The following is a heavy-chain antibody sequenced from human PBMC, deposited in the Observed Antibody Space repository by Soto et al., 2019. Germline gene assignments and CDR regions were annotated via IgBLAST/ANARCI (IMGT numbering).Heavy chain of an antibody. CDR2: IIPVFGTP. J-gene: IGHJ6*02. CDR3: ARGDATKIVVTTYYAMDV. CDR1: GGSLSNYG. D-gene: IGHD3-22*01. Sequence: QVQLVQSGAEVKKPGSSVKVSCKASGGSLSNYGISWVRQAPGQGLERMGAIIPVFGTPNYAQKFQDRVTITADESTTTVYRGVRSLTSEDTAVYYCARGDATKIVVTTYYAMDVWGQGTTVTVSS. V-gene: IGHV1-69*12.